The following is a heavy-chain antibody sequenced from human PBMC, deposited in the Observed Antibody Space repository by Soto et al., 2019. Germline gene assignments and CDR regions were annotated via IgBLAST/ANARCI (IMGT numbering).Heavy chain of an antibody. Sequence: PGGSLRLSCAASGFTFSSYGMHWVRQAPGKGLEWVAVISYDGSNKYYADSVKGRFTISRDNSKNTLYLQMNSLRAEDTAVYYCAKEPICPRLLYSSGWYFDYWGQGT. CDR3: AKEPICPRLLYSSGWYFDY. J-gene: IGHJ4*02. V-gene: IGHV3-30*18. CDR1: GFTFSSYG. CDR2: ISYDGSNK. D-gene: IGHD6-19*01.